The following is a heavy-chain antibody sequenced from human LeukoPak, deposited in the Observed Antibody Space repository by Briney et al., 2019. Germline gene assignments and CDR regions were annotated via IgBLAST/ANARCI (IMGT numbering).Heavy chain of an antibody. CDR1: GFTFSSYG. D-gene: IGHD5-12*01. CDR2: ISYDGSNK. V-gene: IGHV3-30*18. CDR3: AKAKRIGSYSGYGSMDV. Sequence: GRSLRLSCAASGFTFSSYGMHWVRQAPGKGLEWGAVISYDGSNKYYADSVKGRFTISRDNSKNTLYLQMNSLRAEDTAVYYCAKAKRIGSYSGYGSMDVWGQGTTVTVSS. J-gene: IGHJ6*02.